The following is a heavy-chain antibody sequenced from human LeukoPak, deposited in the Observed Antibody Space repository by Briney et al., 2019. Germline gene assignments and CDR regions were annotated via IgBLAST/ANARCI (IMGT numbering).Heavy chain of an antibody. CDR1: GYTFTSYA. CDR3: ARGGREKKITP. Sequence: ASVKVSCKASGYTFTSYAMHWVRQAPGQRLEWMGWINAGNGNTKYSQKFQGRVTITRDTSASTAYMELSSLRAEDTAVYYCARGGREKKITPWGQGTLVTVSS. D-gene: IGHD2-15*01. CDR2: INAGNGNT. J-gene: IGHJ5*02. V-gene: IGHV1-3*01.